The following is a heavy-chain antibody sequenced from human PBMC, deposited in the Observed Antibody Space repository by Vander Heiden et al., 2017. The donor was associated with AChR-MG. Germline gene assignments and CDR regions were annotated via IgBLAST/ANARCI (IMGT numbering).Heavy chain of an antibody. CDR2: ISRSGYGT. CDR3: GSVMVWDTIAPDGFDI. CDR1: GFTLTTTT. Sequence: EVQVLEAGGRFVQPGGFLRLPRQPPGFTLTTTTLTWVRQAPGKGLEWVSRISRSGYGTYYADSVKGRFTISGDNSKNTRYLEMSSLRAEDTAIYYCGSVMVWDTIAPDGFDIWGQGTLVTVFS. D-gene: IGHD3-10*01. V-gene: IGHV3-23*01. J-gene: IGHJ3*02.